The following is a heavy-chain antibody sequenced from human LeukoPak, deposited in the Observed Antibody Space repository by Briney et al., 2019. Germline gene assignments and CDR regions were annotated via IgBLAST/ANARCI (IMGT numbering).Heavy chain of an antibody. CDR2: IYYSGST. Sequence: SETLSLTCTVSGGSISSYYWSWIRQPPGKGLEWIGYIYYSGSTNYNPSLKSRVTISVDTSKNQFSLKLNSVTAADTAVYYCARSRYFDWLYIFDYWGQGTLVTVSS. CDR3: ARSRYFDWLYIFDY. V-gene: IGHV4-59*01. CDR1: GGSISSYY. D-gene: IGHD3-9*01. J-gene: IGHJ4*02.